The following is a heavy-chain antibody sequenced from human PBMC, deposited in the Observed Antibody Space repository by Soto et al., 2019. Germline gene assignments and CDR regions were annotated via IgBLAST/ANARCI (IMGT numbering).Heavy chain of an antibody. V-gene: IGHV3-30-3*01. CDR3: AREQRANVYFDY. CDR2: IAYDGSNK. CDR1: GFSFSSYA. D-gene: IGHD6-25*01. Sequence: QVQLVESGGGVVQPGRSLRLSRAASGFSFSSYAMHWVRQTPGKGLEWVAVIAYDGSNKYYADSVKGRFTISRDNSKNTLYLQMNSLRAEDTAVYYCAREQRANVYFDYWGQGTLVTVSS. J-gene: IGHJ4*02.